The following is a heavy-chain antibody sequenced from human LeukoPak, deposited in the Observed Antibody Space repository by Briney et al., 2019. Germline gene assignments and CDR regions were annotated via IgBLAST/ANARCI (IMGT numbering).Heavy chain of an antibody. CDR2: ISSSSSTV. J-gene: IGHJ4*02. CDR1: GFTFSRYS. D-gene: IGHD1-26*01. V-gene: IGHV3-48*04. CDR3: ARVVGNPYYFDY. Sequence: GGSLRLSCAASGFTFSRYSMNWVRQAPGKGLEWVSYISSSSSTVYYADSLKGRFTISRDNAKKSLYLQMNSLRAEDTAVYYCARVVGNPYYFDYWGQGTLVTVSS.